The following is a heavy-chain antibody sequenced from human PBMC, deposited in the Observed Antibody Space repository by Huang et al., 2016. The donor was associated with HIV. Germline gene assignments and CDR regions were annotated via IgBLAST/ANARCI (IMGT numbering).Heavy chain of an antibody. CDR2: VIPSVETV. Sequence: QVQLVQSGSEVKKPGSTVKLSCQASGDMFGSYGFTWVRQAPGRGLEWMCQVIPSVETVKTGQRFPGRGTMTADVSTSAVDLELRGLSSGDTAFYYCAGARYLDVYTTSFIDSWGQGTLVTVSS. D-gene: IGHD3-9*01. CDR3: AGARYLDVYTTSFIDS. V-gene: IGHV1-69*01. J-gene: IGHJ4*02. CDR1: GDMFGSYG.